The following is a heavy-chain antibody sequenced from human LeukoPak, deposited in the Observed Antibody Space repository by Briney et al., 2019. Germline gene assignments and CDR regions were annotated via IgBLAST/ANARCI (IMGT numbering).Heavy chain of an antibody. V-gene: IGHV3-23*01. CDR1: GFTFSSSA. D-gene: IGHD5-12*01. Sequence: GGSLRLSCAASGFTFSSSAMSWVRQAPGKGLEWVSSISGSGGTTYYADSVKGRFTISRDNSKNSLYLQMNSLRAEDRAVDYCAKRVRYSGYGRIDYWGQGTLVTVLS. CDR2: ISGSGGTT. J-gene: IGHJ4*02. CDR3: AKRVRYSGYGRIDY.